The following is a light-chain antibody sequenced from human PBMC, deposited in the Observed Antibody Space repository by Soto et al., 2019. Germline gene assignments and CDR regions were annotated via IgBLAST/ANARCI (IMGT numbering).Light chain of an antibody. CDR1: QSVSSSY. CDR2: GAS. Sequence: EDVLTQSPGTLSLSPGERATLSCRASQSVSSSYIAWYQHKPGQAPRLLIYGASTRATGIPDRFSGSGSGTDFTLTISRLEPEDFAVYYCQQFGSSPPRYIFGQGTKLEIK. V-gene: IGKV3-20*01. CDR3: QQFGSSPPRYI. J-gene: IGKJ2*01.